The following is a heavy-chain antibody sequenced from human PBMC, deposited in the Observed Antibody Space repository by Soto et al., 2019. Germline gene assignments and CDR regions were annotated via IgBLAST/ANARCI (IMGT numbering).Heavy chain of an antibody. D-gene: IGHD3-16*01. V-gene: IGHV4-59*01. CDR3: ARDRSFGSVSIRAFDD. CDR2: IYYSGST. J-gene: IGHJ4*02. CDR1: GGSISSYY. Sequence: SETLSLTCTVSGGSISSYYWSWIRQPPGKGLEWIGYIYYSGSTNYNPSLKSRVTISVDTSKNQFSLKLSSVTAADTAVYYCARDRSFGSVSIRAFDDWGQGTLVTVSS.